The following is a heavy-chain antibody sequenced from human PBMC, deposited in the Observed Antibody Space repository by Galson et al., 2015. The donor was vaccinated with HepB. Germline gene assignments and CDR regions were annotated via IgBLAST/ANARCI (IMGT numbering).Heavy chain of an antibody. Sequence: SLRLSCAASGLIVSNNYMTWVRQAPGKGLEWVSLXYDGGDTTYADSVRGRFTISRDISKSTLYVQMTSLTTEDTAVYYCASSSDPTRNWHFDLWGRGTLVIVSS. D-gene: IGHD6-19*01. CDR3: ASSSDPTRNWHFDL. V-gene: IGHV3-66*02. J-gene: IGHJ2*01. CDR1: GLIVSNNY. CDR2: XYDGGDT.